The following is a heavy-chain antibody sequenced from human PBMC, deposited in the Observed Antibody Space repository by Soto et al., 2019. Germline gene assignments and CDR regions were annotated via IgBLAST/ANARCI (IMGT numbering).Heavy chain of an antibody. Sequence: QVHLVESGGGLVKPGGSLRLSCAASGFTLSDHYMSWIRQAPGKGLEWVSYIDNSGSYTNYGDSVKGRFTISRDNAKNSLHLQMNSLRAEDTAVYYCARGNVGPTGWFDPWGQGTLVTVSS. CDR1: GFTLSDHY. V-gene: IGHV3-11*06. CDR2: IDNSGSYT. J-gene: IGHJ5*02. CDR3: ARGNVGPTGWFDP. D-gene: IGHD1-26*01.